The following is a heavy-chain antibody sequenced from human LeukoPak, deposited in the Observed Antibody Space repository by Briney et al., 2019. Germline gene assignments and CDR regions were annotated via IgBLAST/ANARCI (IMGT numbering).Heavy chain of an antibody. CDR3: ARGGLYCSGGSCSLRFDP. CDR2: INHSGST. Sequence: SETLSLTCAVYGGSFSGYYWSWIRQPPGKGLEWIGEINHSGSTNYNPSLMSRVTISVDTSKNQFSLKLSSVTAADTAVYYCARGGLYCSGGSCSLRFDPWGQGTLVTVSS. J-gene: IGHJ5*02. V-gene: IGHV4-34*01. D-gene: IGHD2-15*01. CDR1: GGSFSGYY.